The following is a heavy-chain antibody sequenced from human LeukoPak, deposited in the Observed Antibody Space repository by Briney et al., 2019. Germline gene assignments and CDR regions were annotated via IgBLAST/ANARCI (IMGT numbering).Heavy chain of an antibody. Sequence: ASVKVSCKASGYTFTGYYMHWVRQAPGQGLEWMGWINPNSGGTNYAQKFQGRVTMTRDTSISTAYMELSSLRSEDTAVYYCATNRQIMILGVVIMPAFDIWGQGTMVTVSS. J-gene: IGHJ3*02. V-gene: IGHV1-2*02. CDR2: INPNSGGT. CDR1: GYTFTGYY. D-gene: IGHD3-3*01. CDR3: ATNRQIMILGVVIMPAFDI.